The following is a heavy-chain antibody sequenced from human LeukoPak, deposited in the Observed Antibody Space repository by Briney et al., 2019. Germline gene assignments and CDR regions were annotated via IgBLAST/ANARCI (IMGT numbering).Heavy chain of an antibody. J-gene: IGHJ6*01. CDR3: ARDRGEMLTGNLGGMDV. D-gene: IGHD3-9*01. V-gene: IGHV3-33*01. CDR2: IWYEGSNK. Sequence: GGSLRLSCAVSGFTFSSYGMQSVRQAPGKRLEWVAVIWYEGSNKYYADSVKDRFTIPRDNSKNTLYLQMSSLRAEGTGVCYCARDRGEMLTGNLGGMDVGGKGTTVTVSS. CDR1: GFTFSSYG.